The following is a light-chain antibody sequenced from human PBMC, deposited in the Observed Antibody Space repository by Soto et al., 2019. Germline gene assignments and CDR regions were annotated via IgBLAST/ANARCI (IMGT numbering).Light chain of an antibody. J-gene: IGKJ2*01. CDR2: GAG. Sequence: EIVLTQSPDTLSLSPGERATLSCRASQSVRSNFLAWYQQRPDQSPRLLIYGAGSRATGIPERISGSGSETDFTLTIYRLEPEDFAVYYCQQYGSSPYTFGQGTKLEIK. CDR3: QQYGSSPYT. CDR1: QSVRSNF. V-gene: IGKV3-20*01.